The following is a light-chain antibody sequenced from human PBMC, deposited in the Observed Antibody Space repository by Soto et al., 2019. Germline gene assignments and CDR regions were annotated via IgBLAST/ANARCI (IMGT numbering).Light chain of an antibody. V-gene: IGLV2-14*01. CDR2: EVS. J-gene: IGLJ2*01. CDR1: SSDVGSYDY. CDR3: CSYTSTSTRL. Sequence: QSALTQPASVSGSPGQSITISCTGTSSDVGSYDYVSWYQQHPGKVPKLIIYEVSNRPSGVSNRFSGSKSGNTASLTISGLQAEDEADYYCCSYTSTSTRLFGGGTKLTV.